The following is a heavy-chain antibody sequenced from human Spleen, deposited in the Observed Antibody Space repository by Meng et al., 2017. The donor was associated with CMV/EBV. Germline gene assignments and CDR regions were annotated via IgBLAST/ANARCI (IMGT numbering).Heavy chain of an antibody. CDR3: ARDRYSGSYYYYGMDV. Sequence: SETLSLTCAVYGGSFSGYYWSWIRQPPGKGLEWIGEINHSGSTNYNPSLKSRVTISVDTSKNQFSLKLSSVTAADTAVYYCARDRYSGSYYYYGMDVWGQGTTVTVSS. J-gene: IGHJ6*02. V-gene: IGHV4-34*01. D-gene: IGHD1-26*01. CDR1: GGSFSGYY. CDR2: INHSGST.